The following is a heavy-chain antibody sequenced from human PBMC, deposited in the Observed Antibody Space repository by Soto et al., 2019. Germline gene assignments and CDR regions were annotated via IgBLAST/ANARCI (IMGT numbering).Heavy chain of an antibody. CDR3: AKDCYSSGSNYFDH. Sequence: EVQLLESGGGLVQPGGSLRLSCAASGFTFDTYGMTWVRQAPGKGLEWVSSISTTGDITSYTDSVKGRFIISRDNSKNTLYVQMNSLRAEDTAVYYCAKDCYSSGSNYFDHWGQGTLVTVSS. CDR1: GFTFDTYG. CDR2: ISTTGDIT. J-gene: IGHJ4*02. V-gene: IGHV3-23*01. D-gene: IGHD3-10*01.